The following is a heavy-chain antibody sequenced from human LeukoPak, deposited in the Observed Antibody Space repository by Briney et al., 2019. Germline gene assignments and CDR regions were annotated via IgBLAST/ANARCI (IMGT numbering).Heavy chain of an antibody. V-gene: IGHV4-34*01. J-gene: IGHJ4*02. D-gene: IGHD5-18*01. CDR2: VNHSGST. CDR1: GGSFSGYY. CDR3: ARGHASYSYGFRY. Sequence: PSETLSLTCAVYGGSFSGYYWSWIRQPPGKGPEWIGEVNHSGSTNYNPSLKSRVTISVDTSKNQFSLKLSSVTAADTAVYYCARGHASYSYGFRYWGQGTLVTVSS.